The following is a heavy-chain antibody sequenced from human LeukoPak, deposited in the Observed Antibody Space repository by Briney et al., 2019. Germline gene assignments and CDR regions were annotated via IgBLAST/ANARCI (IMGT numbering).Heavy chain of an antibody. J-gene: IGHJ4*02. V-gene: IGHV1-8*03. D-gene: IGHD5-12*01. CDR3: ARGRSTGYPYYFEY. Sequence: ASVKVSCKASGYTFTSYDINWVRQATGQGLEWMGWMNPNSGSTGYAQKFQGRVTITRNASISTAYMELSGLRSEDTAVYYCARGRSTGYPYYFEYWGQGTLVTVSS. CDR2: MNPNSGST. CDR1: GYTFTSYD.